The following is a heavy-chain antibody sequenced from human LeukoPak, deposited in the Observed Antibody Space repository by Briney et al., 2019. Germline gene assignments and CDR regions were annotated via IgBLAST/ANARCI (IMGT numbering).Heavy chain of an antibody. CDR3: VRDGEGAAISVNYWFDP. Sequence: ASVKVSCKASGFTFTSYDINWVRQASGQGLEWMGWMNPNNGNTGYAQKFQGRVTMTRNTSISTAYMELRGLRSEDTAVYYCVRDGEGAAISVNYWFDPWGQGTLVTVSS. CDR1: GFTFTSYD. D-gene: IGHD2-2*02. CDR2: MNPNNGNT. V-gene: IGHV1-8*01. J-gene: IGHJ5*02.